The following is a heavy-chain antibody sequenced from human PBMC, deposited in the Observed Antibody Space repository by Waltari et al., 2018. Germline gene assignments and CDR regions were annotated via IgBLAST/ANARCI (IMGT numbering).Heavy chain of an antibody. CDR2: ISSSSSYI. CDR1: GFTFSSYS. J-gene: IGHJ6*02. Sequence: EVQLVESGGGLVKPGGSLRLSCAASGFTFSSYSMNWVRQAPGKGLEWVLSISSSSSYIYYADSVKGRFTSSRDNSKNTLYLQMNSLRAEDTAVYYCAREWEQQLVRAYYYGMDVWGQGTTVTVSS. CDR3: AREWEQQLVRAYYYGMDV. V-gene: IGHV3-21*01. D-gene: IGHD6-13*01.